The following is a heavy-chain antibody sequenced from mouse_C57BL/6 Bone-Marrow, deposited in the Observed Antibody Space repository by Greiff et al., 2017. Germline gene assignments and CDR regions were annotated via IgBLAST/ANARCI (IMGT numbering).Heavy chain of an antibody. CDR2: IDPENGDT. Sequence: VQLKESGAELVRPGASVQLSCTASGFNIKDDYMHWVKQRPEQGLEWIGWIDPENGDTEYASKFQGKYTITADTSSNTAYLQLSSLTSEDTAVYYCTTVVHYWGQGTTLTVSS. J-gene: IGHJ2*01. CDR1: GFNIKDDY. CDR3: TTVVHY. D-gene: IGHD1-1*01. V-gene: IGHV14-4*01.